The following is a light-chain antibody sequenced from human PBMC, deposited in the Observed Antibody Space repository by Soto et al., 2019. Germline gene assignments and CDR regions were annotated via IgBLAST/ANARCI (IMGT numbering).Light chain of an antibody. CDR1: SSNVGSYKL. Sequence: QSVLTQPASVSGSPGQSITISCTGTSSNVGSYKLVSWYQQHAGKAPKLMIFEVNKRPSGVSNRFSGSKYGNTASLTISGLKVEDEADYYCCSSGGSPTYVFGTGTKVTVL. J-gene: IGLJ1*01. CDR3: CSSGGSPTYV. V-gene: IGLV2-23*02. CDR2: EVN.